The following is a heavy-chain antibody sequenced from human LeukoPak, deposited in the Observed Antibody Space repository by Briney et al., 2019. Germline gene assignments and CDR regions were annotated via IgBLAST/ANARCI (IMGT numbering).Heavy chain of an antibody. J-gene: IGHJ4*02. V-gene: IGHV3-48*01. CDR3: ARGPLGYCSVTSCSFDS. CDR1: GFALRSYG. CDR2: INTLSSTI. Sequence: PGGSLRLSCAASGFALRSYGMNWVRQAPGKGLEWVSYINTLSSTIRYADPVRGRFTISRDNAKNSLYLQMDSLRAEDTAVYYCARGPLGYCSVTSCSFDSWGQGTLVTVSS. D-gene: IGHD2-2*01.